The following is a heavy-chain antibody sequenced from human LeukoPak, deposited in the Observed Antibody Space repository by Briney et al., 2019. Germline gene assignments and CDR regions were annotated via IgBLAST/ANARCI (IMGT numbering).Heavy chain of an antibody. D-gene: IGHD4-23*01. Sequence: SETLSLTCTVSGGSISSYYWSWIRQPPGKGLEWIGYIYYSGSTNYNPSLKSRVTISVDTSKNQFSLKLNSVTAADTAVYYCARNHGGWFDSWGQGTLVTVSS. V-gene: IGHV4-59*01. CDR3: ARNHGGWFDS. J-gene: IGHJ5*01. CDR2: IYYSGST. CDR1: GGSISSYY.